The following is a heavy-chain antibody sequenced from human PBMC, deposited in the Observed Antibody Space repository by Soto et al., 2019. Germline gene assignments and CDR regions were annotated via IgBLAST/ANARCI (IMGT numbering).Heavy chain of an antibody. CDR1: GGSISSSNW. V-gene: IGHV4-4*02. Sequence: SETLSLTCAVSGGSISSSNWWSWVRQPPGKGLEWIGEIYHSGSTNYNPSLKSRVTISVDKSKNQFSLKLSSVTAADTAVYYCARDRLGYSYGLMDYYYGMDVWGQGTTVTVSS. J-gene: IGHJ6*02. CDR2: IYHSGST. CDR3: ARDRLGYSYGLMDYYYGMDV. D-gene: IGHD5-18*01.